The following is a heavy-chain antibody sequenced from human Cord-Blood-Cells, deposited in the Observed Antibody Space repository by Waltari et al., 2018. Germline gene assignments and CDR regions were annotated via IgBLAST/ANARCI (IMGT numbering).Heavy chain of an antibody. CDR3: ARDMAAAGFAFDI. D-gene: IGHD6-13*01. CDR1: GLTVSRNY. V-gene: IGHV3-53*01. CDR2: IYSGGST. J-gene: IGHJ3*02. Sequence: EVKLVASGGGLIQPGGSLRRSCAASGLTVSRNYMSWVRQDPGKGLEWVSVIYSGGSTYYADSVKGRFTISRDNSKNTLYLQMNSLRAEDTAVYYCARDMAAAGFAFDIWGQGTMVTVSS.